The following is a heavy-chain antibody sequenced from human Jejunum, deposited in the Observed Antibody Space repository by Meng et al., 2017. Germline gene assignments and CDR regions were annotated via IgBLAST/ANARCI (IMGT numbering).Heavy chain of an antibody. CDR1: GGSMNSAGHY. D-gene: IGHD4-23*01. V-gene: IGHV4-31*03. CDR2: IHYSGGT. Sequence: VQPQEPGPGPLKPAQTPALTCTASGGSMNSAGHYWSWIRQDPGKGLEWIGYIHYSGGTYYNPSLKSRVTISVDTSKNQFSLKLNSVSAADTAVYYCARATAGNSEYFQNWGQGTLVTVSS. CDR3: ARATAGNSEYFQN. J-gene: IGHJ1*01.